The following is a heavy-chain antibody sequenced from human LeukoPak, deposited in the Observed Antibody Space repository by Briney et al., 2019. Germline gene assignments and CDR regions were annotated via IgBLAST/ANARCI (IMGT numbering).Heavy chain of an antibody. V-gene: IGHV3-21*01. D-gene: IGHD1-26*01. CDR3: ARDPSGSYSFYFDY. J-gene: IGHJ4*02. CDR1: GFAFSSFT. Sequence: GGSLRLSCAASGFAFSSFTMNWVRQAPGKGLEWVSSISSSSSYIYYADSVKGRFTISRDNAKSSLYLQMNSLRAEDTAVYYCARDPSGSYSFYFDYWGQGTLVTVSS. CDR2: ISSSSSYI.